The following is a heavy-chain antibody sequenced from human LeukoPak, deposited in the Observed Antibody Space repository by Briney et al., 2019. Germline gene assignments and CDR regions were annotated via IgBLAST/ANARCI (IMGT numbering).Heavy chain of an antibody. V-gene: IGHV4-59*12. CDR3: ARVASMVRGVIVLYYFDY. Sequence: PSETLSLTCTVSGGSISSYYWSWIRQPPGKGLEWIGHIYGSGSTNYNPSLKSRVTLSVDTSKNQFSLKLSSVTAADTAVYYCARVASMVRGVIVLYYFDYWGQGILVTVSS. CDR2: IYGSGST. CDR1: GGSISSYY. J-gene: IGHJ4*02. D-gene: IGHD3-10*01.